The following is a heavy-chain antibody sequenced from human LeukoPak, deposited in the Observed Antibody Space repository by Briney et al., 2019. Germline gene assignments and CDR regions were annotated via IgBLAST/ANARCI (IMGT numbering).Heavy chain of an antibody. V-gene: IGHV1-46*01. CDR2: INPSGGST. Sequence: ASVKVSCKASGYTFTSYYMHCVRQAPGQGPECMGIINPSGGSTRYAQKFQGRVTMTTVTSTSTVYMELSSLRSEDTAVYYCARDRVGDSYGYYYGMDVWGQGTTVTVSS. D-gene: IGHD5-18*01. CDR1: GYTFTSYY. CDR3: ARDRVGDSYGYYYGMDV. J-gene: IGHJ6*02.